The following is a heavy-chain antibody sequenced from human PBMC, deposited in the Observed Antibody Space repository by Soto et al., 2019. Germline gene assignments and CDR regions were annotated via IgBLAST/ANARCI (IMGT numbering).Heavy chain of an antibody. CDR3: ARDGHDFWSGYYRSHHYYYYGMDV. V-gene: IGHV1-2*04. CDR1: GYTFTCYY. J-gene: IGHJ6*02. Sequence: ASVKVSCKASGYTFTCYYMHWVRQAPGQGLEWMGWINPNSGGTNYAQKFQGWVTMTRDTSISTAYMELSRLRSDDTAVYYCARDGHDFWSGYYRSHHYYYYGMDVWGQGTTVT. CDR2: INPNSGGT. D-gene: IGHD3-3*01.